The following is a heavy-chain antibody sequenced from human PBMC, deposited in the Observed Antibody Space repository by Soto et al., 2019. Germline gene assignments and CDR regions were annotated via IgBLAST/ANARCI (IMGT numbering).Heavy chain of an antibody. CDR3: AKAHILTGYYTPMPPLYYFDY. V-gene: IGHV3-23*01. CDR1: GFTFSSYA. D-gene: IGHD3-9*01. CDR2: ISGSGGST. Sequence: GGSLRLSCAASGFTFSSYAMSWVRQAPGKGLEWVSAISGSGGSTYYADSVKGRFTISRDNSKNTLYLQMNSLRAEDTAVYYCAKAHILTGYYTPMPPLYYFDYWGQGTLVTVSS. J-gene: IGHJ4*02.